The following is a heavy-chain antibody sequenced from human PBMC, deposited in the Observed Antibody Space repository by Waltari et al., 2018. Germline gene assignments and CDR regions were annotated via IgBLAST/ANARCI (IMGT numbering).Heavy chain of an antibody. CDR1: GLSFRSYG. V-gene: IGHV3-23*01. D-gene: IGHD6-13*01. J-gene: IGHJ4*02. CDR3: AKDLRASAGPY. Sequence: EVQLLESGGGLVQPGGSLRLSCVGTGLSFRSYGMTLFRQAPGKGLEWVSAISGSGKDTYYADFVKGRFTMSRDNSKNTLYLHMKNVRVDDTAIYYCAKDLRASAGPYWGQGTLVTVSS. CDR2: ISGSGKDT.